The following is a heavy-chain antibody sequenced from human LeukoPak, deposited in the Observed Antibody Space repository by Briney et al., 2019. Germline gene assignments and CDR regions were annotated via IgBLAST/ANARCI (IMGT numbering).Heavy chain of an antibody. J-gene: IGHJ4*02. V-gene: IGHV3-49*03. Sequence: GGSLRLSCTASGFTFGDYAMSWFRQAPGKGLEWVGFIRSKAYGGTTEYAASVKGRFTISRDDSKSIAYLQMNSLKTEDTAVYYCTRDLLGYCSGGSCYASDYWGQGTLVTVSS. CDR3: TRDLLGYCSGGSCYASDY. D-gene: IGHD2-15*01. CDR2: IRSKAYGGTT. CDR1: GFTFGDYA.